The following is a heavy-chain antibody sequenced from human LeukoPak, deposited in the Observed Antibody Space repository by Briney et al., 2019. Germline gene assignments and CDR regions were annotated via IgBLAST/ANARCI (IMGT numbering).Heavy chain of an antibody. V-gene: IGHV3-30-3*01. CDR1: GFTFSNYW. CDR2: LAYDGTNE. D-gene: IGHD3-10*01. J-gene: IGHJ5*01. CDR3: ARGGPLGDTNRFDF. Sequence: GGSLRLSCAASGFTFSNYWMNWVRQAPGEGLEWVALLAYDGTNEYYMNSVKGRFTISRDNSKNTVYLQMNSLRPDDTAVYYCARGGPLGDTNRFDFWGQGTSVTVSS.